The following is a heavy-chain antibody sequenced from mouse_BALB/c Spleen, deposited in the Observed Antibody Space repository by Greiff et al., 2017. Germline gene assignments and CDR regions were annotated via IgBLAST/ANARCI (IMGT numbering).Heavy chain of an antibody. V-gene: IGHV5-6*01. CDR3: ARHRYDAMDY. Sequence: VQVVESGGDLVKPGGSLKLSCAASGFTFSSYGMSWVRQTPDKRLEWVATISSGGSYTYYPDSVKGRFTISRDNAKNTLYLQMSSLKSEDTAMYYCARHRYDAMDYWGQGTSVTVSS. CDR2: ISSGGSYT. J-gene: IGHJ4*01. CDR1: GFTFSSYG.